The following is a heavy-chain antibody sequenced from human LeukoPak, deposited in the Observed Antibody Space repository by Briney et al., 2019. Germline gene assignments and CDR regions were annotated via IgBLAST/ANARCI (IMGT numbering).Heavy chain of an antibody. CDR3: ARGGIAARPYYYYYMDV. Sequence: PSETLSLTCAVYGGSFSGYYWSWLRQPPGKGLEWIGEINHSGSTNYNPSLNSRVTISVDTSKNQFSLKLSSVTAADTAVYYCARGGIAARPYYYYYMDVWGKGTTVTVSS. J-gene: IGHJ6*03. CDR1: GGSFSGYY. V-gene: IGHV4-34*01. D-gene: IGHD6-6*01. CDR2: INHSGST.